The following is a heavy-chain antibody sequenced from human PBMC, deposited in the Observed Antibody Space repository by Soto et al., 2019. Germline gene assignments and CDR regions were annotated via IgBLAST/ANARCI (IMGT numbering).Heavy chain of an antibody. Sequence: QVHLVQAGAEVKKPGASVKVSCKGSGYGFTTYGITWVRQAPGQGLEWMAWISAHNGNTNYAQKLQGRVTVTRDTSTSTAYMELRSRRSDDTAVDYCARGRYGDYWGQGARVTTSS. CDR3: ARGRYGDY. V-gene: IGHV1-18*01. J-gene: IGHJ4*02. CDR2: ISAHNGNT. CDR1: GYGFTTYG. D-gene: IGHD1-1*01.